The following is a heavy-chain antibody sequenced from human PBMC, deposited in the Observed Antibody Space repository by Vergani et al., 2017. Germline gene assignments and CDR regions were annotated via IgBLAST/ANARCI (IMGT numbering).Heavy chain of an antibody. V-gene: IGHV3-23*01. CDR2: ISGSDGST. Sequence: EVQLLESGGGLVQPGGSLRLSCAASGFTFSSYAMNWVRQAPGKGLEWVSGISGSDGSTYYEDSVKGRFTISRDNSKNTLYLQMNSLRAEDTAVYYCAKDVTITMIVVVVDYWGQGTLVTVSS. D-gene: IGHD3-22*01. CDR1: GFTFSSYA. CDR3: AKDVTITMIVVVVDY. J-gene: IGHJ4*02.